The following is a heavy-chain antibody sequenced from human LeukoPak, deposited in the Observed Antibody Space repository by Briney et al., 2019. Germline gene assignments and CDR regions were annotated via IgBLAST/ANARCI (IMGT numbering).Heavy chain of an antibody. Sequence: ASVKVSCKASGYTFTGYYMHWVRQAPGQGLGWMGWINPNSGGTNYAQKFQGRVTMTRDTSISTAYMELSRLRSDDTAVYYCARVRDLDCSSTSCYRGNYYYYGMDVWGQGTTVTVSS. CDR2: INPNSGGT. V-gene: IGHV1-2*02. CDR1: GYTFTGYY. D-gene: IGHD2-2*02. J-gene: IGHJ6*02. CDR3: ARVRDLDCSSTSCYRGNYYYYGMDV.